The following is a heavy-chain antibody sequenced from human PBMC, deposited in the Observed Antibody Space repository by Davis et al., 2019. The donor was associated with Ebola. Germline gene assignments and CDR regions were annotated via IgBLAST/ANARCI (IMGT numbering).Heavy chain of an antibody. J-gene: IGHJ6*04. D-gene: IGHD3-16*01. CDR1: GYTFTSYW. CDR3: ARRLGTTFGPYYYFGMDV. CDR2: IYPGDSDT. V-gene: IGHV5-51*01. Sequence: PGGSLRLSCKGSGYTFTSYWMGWVRQLPGKGLEWMGIIYPGDSDTRYSPSFQGQVTISADKSINTAYLQWSSLKASDTAMYYWARRLGTTFGPYYYFGMDVWGKGTTVTVSS.